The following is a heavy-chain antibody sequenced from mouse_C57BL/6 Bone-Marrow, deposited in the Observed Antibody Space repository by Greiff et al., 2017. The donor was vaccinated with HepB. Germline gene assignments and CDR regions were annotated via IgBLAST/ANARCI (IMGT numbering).Heavy chain of an antibody. V-gene: IGHV3-6*01. CDR1: GYSITSGYY. J-gene: IGHJ2*01. Sequence: EVKLQESGPGLVKPSQSLSLTCSVPGYSITSGYYWNWIRQFPGNKLEWMGYISYDGSNNYNPSLKNRISITRDTSKNQFFLKLNSVTTEDTATYYCARAHYGRSDYWGQGTTLTVSS. CDR3: ARAHYGRSDY. CDR2: ISYDGSN. D-gene: IGHD1-1*01.